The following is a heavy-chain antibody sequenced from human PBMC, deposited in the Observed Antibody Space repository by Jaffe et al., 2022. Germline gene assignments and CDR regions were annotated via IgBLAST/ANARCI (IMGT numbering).Heavy chain of an antibody. CDR1: GGSFSGYY. V-gene: IGHV4-34*01. CDR3: ARVGVVPAAKRAYYFDY. D-gene: IGHD2-2*01. CDR2: INHSGST. J-gene: IGHJ4*02. Sequence: QVQLQQWGAGLLKPSETLSLTCAVYGGSFSGYYWSWIRQPPGKGLEWIGEINHSGSTNYNPSLKSRVTISVDTSKNQFSLKLSSVTAADTAVYYCARVGVVPAAKRAYYFDYWGQGTLVTVSS.